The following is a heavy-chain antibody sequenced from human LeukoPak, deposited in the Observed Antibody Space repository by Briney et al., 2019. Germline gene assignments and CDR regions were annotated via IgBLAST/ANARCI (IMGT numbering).Heavy chain of an antibody. CDR3: ARSGRGLATRFDP. D-gene: IGHD1-26*01. CDR2: IYYTGST. CDR1: GGSISSYY. J-gene: IGHJ5*02. Sequence: SEPLSLPCTVSGGSISSYYWSWIRQPPGKGLDWIGYIYYTGSTNYNPSLKSRVTLSVDTSKNQFSLKLSSVTAADTAVYYCARSGRGLATRFDPWGQGILVTVSS. V-gene: IGHV4-59*13.